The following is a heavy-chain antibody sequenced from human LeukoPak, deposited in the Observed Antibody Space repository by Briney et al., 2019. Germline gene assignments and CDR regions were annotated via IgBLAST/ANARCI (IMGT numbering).Heavy chain of an antibody. CDR3: AIEIAAAADY. V-gene: IGHV1-2*02. CDR2: INPNSGGT. Sequence: ASVKVSCKVSGYTLTELSMHWVRQAPGQGLEWMGWINPNSGGTNYAQKFQGRVTMTRDTSISTAYMELSRLRSDDTAVYYCAIEIAAAADYWGQGTLVTVSS. CDR1: GYTLTELS. J-gene: IGHJ4*02. D-gene: IGHD6-13*01.